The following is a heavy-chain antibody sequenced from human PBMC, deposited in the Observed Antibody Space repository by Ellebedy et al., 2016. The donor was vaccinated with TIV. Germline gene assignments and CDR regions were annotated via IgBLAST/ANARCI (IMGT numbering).Heavy chain of an antibody. J-gene: IGHJ4*02. CDR1: GFTFSSYS. Sequence: GESLKISXAASGFTFSSYSMSWVRQAPGKGLEWVSSISGSGGSTYYADSVKGRFTISRDNSKNTLYLQMNSLRAEDTAVYYCAKEGGPLTGNYFDYWGQGTLVTVSS. CDR3: AKEGGPLTGNYFDY. CDR2: ISGSGGST. D-gene: IGHD7-27*01. V-gene: IGHV3-23*01.